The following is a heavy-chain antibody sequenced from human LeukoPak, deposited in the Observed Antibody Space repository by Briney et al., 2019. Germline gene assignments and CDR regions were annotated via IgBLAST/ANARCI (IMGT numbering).Heavy chain of an antibody. J-gene: IGHJ3*02. V-gene: IGHV3-23*01. D-gene: IGHD3-22*01. CDR2: ISGNGGST. Sequence: GGSLRLSCAASGFTFSSYAMSWVRQAPGKGLEWVSDISGNGGSTYYADSVKGRFTISRDNSKNTLYLQMSSLRAEDMALYYCAKAGGSGYYNDAFDIWGQGTMVTVSS. CDR3: AKAGGSGYYNDAFDI. CDR1: GFTFSSYA.